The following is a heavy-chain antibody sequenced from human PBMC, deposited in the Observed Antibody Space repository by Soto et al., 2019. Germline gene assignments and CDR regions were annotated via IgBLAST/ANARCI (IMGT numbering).Heavy chain of an antibody. D-gene: IGHD6-19*01. CDR3: ARGSEGGSGWSYYFDY. CDR1: GGSISSSSYY. Sequence: PSETLSLTCTVSGGSISSSSYYWGWIRQPPGKGLEWIGSIYYSGSTYYNPSLKSRVTISVDTSKNQFSLKLSSVTAADTAVYYCARGSEGGSGWSYYFDYWGQGTLVTVSS. V-gene: IGHV4-39*01. CDR2: IYYSGST. J-gene: IGHJ4*02.